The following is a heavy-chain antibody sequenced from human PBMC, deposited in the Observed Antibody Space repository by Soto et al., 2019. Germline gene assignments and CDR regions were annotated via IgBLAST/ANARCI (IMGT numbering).Heavy chain of an antibody. CDR2: IYTSGST. CDR3: ARDQDSLGIAAADGGMDV. D-gene: IGHD6-13*01. CDR1: GGSISSYY. J-gene: IGHJ6*02. V-gene: IGHV4-4*07. Sequence: ETLSLTCTVSGGSISSYYWSWIRQPAGKGLEWIGRIYTSGSTNYNPSLKSRVTMSVDTSKNQFSLKLSSVTAADTAVYYCARDQDSLGIAAADGGMDVWGQGTTVTVSS.